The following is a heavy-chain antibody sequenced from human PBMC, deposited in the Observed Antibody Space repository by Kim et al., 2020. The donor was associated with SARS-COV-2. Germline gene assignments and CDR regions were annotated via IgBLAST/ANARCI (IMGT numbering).Heavy chain of an antibody. CDR2: IHYSGST. Sequence: SETLSLTCTVSGGSISSGGYYWSWIRQHPGKGLEWIGYIHYSGSTYYNPSLKSRVTIAVDTSKNQLSLKLSSVTAADTAVYYCAREGDGGAFDIWGQGTMVTVSS. CDR1: GGSISSGGYY. V-gene: IGHV4-31*03. D-gene: IGHD2-15*01. J-gene: IGHJ3*02. CDR3: AREGDGGAFDI.